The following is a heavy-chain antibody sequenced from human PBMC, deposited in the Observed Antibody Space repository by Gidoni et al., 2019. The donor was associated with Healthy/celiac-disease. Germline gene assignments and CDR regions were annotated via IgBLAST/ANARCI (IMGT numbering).Heavy chain of an antibody. J-gene: IGHJ3*02. CDR2: ISWNRGSI. Sequence: EVQLVESGGGLVQPGRSLRLSCAASGFTFDDYAMHWVRQAPGKGLEWVSGISWNRGSIGYADSVKGQFTISRDNAKNSLYLQMNSLRAEDTALYYCAKVGVWGSYRLDALDIWGQGTMVTVSS. CDR3: AKVGVWGSYRLDALDI. V-gene: IGHV3-9*01. CDR1: GFTFDDYA. D-gene: IGHD3-16*02.